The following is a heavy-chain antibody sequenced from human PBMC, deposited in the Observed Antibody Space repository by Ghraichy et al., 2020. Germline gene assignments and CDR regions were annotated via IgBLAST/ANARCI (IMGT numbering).Heavy chain of an antibody. D-gene: IGHD3-22*01. J-gene: IGHJ1*01. Sequence: SETLSLTCALYGGSFSGYYWTWIRQPPGKGLEWIGEVNYSGSTNYNPSLQSRVTISVDTSKNQFSLKLSSVTAADTAVYYCARSSYISSYYYAVYFQHWGQGILVAV. CDR2: VNYSGST. CDR1: GGSFSGYY. CDR3: ARSSYISSYYYAVYFQH. V-gene: IGHV4-34*01.